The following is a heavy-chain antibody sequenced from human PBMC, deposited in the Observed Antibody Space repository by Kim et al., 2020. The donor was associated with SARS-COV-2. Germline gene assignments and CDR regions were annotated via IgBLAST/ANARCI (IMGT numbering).Heavy chain of an antibody. J-gene: IGHJ4*02. Sequence: ASVKVSCKASGYTFTSYAMHWVRQAPGQRLEWMGWINAGNGNTKYSQKFQGRVTITRDTSASTAYMELSSLRSEDTAVYYCARGDYGPGITMVRGVIITSPCDYWGQGTLVTVSS. CDR3: ARGDYGPGITMVRGVIITSPCDY. V-gene: IGHV1-3*01. D-gene: IGHD3-10*01. CDR1: GYTFTSYA. CDR2: INAGNGNT.